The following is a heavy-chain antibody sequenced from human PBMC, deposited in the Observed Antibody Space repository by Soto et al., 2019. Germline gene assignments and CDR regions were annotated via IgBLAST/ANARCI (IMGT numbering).Heavy chain of an antibody. D-gene: IGHD1-26*01. V-gene: IGHV1-18*01. CDR3: AKGAGWEPQYYFDH. J-gene: IGHJ4*02. CDR1: GYTFTSYG. Sequence: QVQLVQSGAEVKMPGASVKVSCKASGYTFTSYGIIWVRQAPGQGLEWMGWINPYNGNTKYAQKLQGRVTMTTDTSTSTAYMELRSLRSDDTAVYNCAKGAGWEPQYYFDHWGQGTLGTVSS. CDR2: INPYNGNT.